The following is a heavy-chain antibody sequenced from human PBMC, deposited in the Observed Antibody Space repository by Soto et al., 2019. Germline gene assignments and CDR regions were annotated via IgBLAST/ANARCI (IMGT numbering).Heavy chain of an antibody. J-gene: IGHJ4*02. V-gene: IGHV3-33*01. CDR1: GFIFSYYG. Sequence: QVHLVESGGGVVQPGRSLRLSCAASGFIFSYYGMHWVRQAPGKGLEWVAIIWYDGSNEQYTDAVKGRFTVSRDNSRNTVYLQMDRLRPEDTAVYYCARDFGHSYGFYNYFDSWGQGALVTVSS. CDR3: ARDFGHSYGFYNYFDS. CDR2: IWYDGSNE. D-gene: IGHD5-18*01.